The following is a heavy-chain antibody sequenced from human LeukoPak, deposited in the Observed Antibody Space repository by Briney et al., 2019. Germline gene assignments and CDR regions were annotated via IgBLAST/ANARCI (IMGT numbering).Heavy chain of an antibody. CDR2: INHSGST. J-gene: IGHJ4*02. Sequence: SETLSLTCAVYGGSFSGYYWSWIRQPPGKGLEWIGEINHSGSTSYNPSLKSRVTISVDTSKNQFSLKLSSVTAADTAVYYCARRQGYFDYWGQGTLVTVSS. CDR1: GGSFSGYY. CDR3: ARRQGYFDY. V-gene: IGHV4-34*01.